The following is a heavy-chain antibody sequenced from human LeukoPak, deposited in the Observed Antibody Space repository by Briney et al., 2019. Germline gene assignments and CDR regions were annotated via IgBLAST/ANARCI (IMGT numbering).Heavy chain of an antibody. Sequence: GGSLRLSCAASGFTFSDYYMSWVRQAPGKGLEWVSVIYSGGRTYYADSVKGRFTISRDNSKNTVYLQMNSLRAEDTAVYYCARANSATIPGADPWGQGTLVTVSS. CDR3: ARANSATIPGADP. CDR1: GFTFSDYY. CDR2: IYSGGRT. D-gene: IGHD1-26*01. J-gene: IGHJ5*02. V-gene: IGHV3-53*01.